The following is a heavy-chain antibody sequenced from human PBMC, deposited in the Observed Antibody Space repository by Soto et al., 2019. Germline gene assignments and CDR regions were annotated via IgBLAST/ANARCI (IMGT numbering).Heavy chain of an antibody. J-gene: IGHJ4*02. CDR3: ARHLPYCGGDCYSLDY. Sequence: SETLSLTCTVSGASISPYYWSWIRQPPGKELEWIGYIYYSASTNYSPSLKSRVTISVDTSKNQFSLNLSSVTAADTAVYYCARHLPYCGGDCYSLDYWGQGTLVTVSS. V-gene: IGHV4-59*08. D-gene: IGHD2-21*02. CDR1: GASISPYY. CDR2: IYYSAST.